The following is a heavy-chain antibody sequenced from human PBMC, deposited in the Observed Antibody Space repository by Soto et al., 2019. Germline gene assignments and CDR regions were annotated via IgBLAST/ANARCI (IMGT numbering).Heavy chain of an antibody. CDR1: GFTFSDYY. D-gene: IGHD4-17*01. V-gene: IGHV3-11*03. Sequence: GGSLRLSCAASGFTFSDYYMAWIRQAPGKGLEWVSYISSISTYSNYADSVKGRFTISRDNGRDSLYLQMNSLRAEDTAVYYCARTTVTFENWFDPWGQGTLVTVSS. CDR2: ISSISTYS. CDR3: ARTTVTFENWFDP. J-gene: IGHJ5*02.